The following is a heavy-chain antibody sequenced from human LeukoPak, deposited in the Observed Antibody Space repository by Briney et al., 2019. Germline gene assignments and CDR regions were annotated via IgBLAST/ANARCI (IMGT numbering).Heavy chain of an antibody. V-gene: IGHV4-4*02. J-gene: IGHJ6*03. CDR2: IYHDGST. D-gene: IGHD3-22*01. Sequence: SETLSLTCAVSGGSISSSNWWSWVRQPPGKGLEWIGEIYHDGSTNYHPSLKSRVTISVDKYKNQFSLKVSSVTAADTAVYYCARSSEGRYYYDSSGFSYYYYYMDVWGKGTTVTISS. CDR3: ARSSEGRYYYDSSGFSYYYYYMDV. CDR1: GGSISSSNW.